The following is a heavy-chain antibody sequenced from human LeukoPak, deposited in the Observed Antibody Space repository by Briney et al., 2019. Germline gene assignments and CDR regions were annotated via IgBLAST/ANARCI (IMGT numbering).Heavy chain of an antibody. J-gene: IGHJ3*02. CDR3: AKATSYLDAFDI. CDR2: ISGSGGST. D-gene: IGHD1-26*01. V-gene: IGHV3-23*01. CDR1: GFTFSNYA. Sequence: GGSLRLSCAASGFTFSNYAMSWVLRAPGKGQEWVSAISGSGGSTHYADSVKGRFTISRDNSKNTLYLQMNSLRAEDTAVYYCAKATSYLDAFDIWGQGTMVTVSS.